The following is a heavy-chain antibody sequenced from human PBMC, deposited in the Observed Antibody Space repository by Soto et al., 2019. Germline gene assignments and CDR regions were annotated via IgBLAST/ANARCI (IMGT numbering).Heavy chain of an antibody. D-gene: IGHD1-26*01. CDR2: ISSSSSYI. CDR1: GFTFSSYR. V-gene: IGHV3-21*01. CDR3: ARGLSGSYPFDD. J-gene: IGHJ4*02. Sequence: XGSLRLSCPASGFTFSSYRMNWVRQAPGKGLEWVSSISSSSSYIYYADSVKGRFTISRDNAKNSLYLQMNSLRAEDTAVYYCARGLSGSYPFDDWGQGTLVTLSS.